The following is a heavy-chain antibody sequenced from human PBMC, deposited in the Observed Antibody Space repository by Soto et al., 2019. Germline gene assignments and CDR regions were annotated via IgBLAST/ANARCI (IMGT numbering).Heavy chain of an antibody. CDR2: INHSGST. J-gene: IGHJ4*02. D-gene: IGHD2-8*02. Sequence: PSETLSLTCAVYGGSFSGYYWSWIRQPPGKGLEWIGEINHSGSTNYNPSLKSRVTISVDTPKNQLSLKLSSVTAADTAVYYCARARVWYYSDYWGQGTLVTVSS. V-gene: IGHV4-34*01. CDR1: GGSFSGYY. CDR3: ARARVWYYSDY.